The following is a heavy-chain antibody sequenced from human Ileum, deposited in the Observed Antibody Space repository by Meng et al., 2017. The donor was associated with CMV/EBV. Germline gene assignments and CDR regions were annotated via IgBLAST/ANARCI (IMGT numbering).Heavy chain of an antibody. Sequence: ASGPGLVTPSETLSLTCTVSSASISPYYWNWIRQPAGKGLEWIGRIYTGGPTDYNPSLKSRVTMSVDTSKNQFFLNLSSVTAADTAVYYCARGQTVRGFEYWGLGILVTVSS. V-gene: IGHV4-4*07. D-gene: IGHD3-10*01. CDR1: SASISPYY. CDR2: IYTGGPT. J-gene: IGHJ4*02. CDR3: ARGQTVRGFEY.